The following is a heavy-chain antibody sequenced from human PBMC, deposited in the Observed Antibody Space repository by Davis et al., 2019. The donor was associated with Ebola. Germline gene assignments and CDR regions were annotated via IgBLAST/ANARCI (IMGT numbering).Heavy chain of an antibody. CDR1: GYIFTSYW. CDR2: IYPGDSDT. CDR3: ATQTPRGVNDYGDYDFDY. Sequence: GESLKISCKGSGYIFTSYWIGWVRQMPGKGLEWMGIIYPGDSDTRYSPSFQGQVTISADKSISTAYLQWSSLKASDTAMYYCATQTPRGVNDYGDYDFDYWGQGTLVTVSS. D-gene: IGHD4-17*01. J-gene: IGHJ4*02. V-gene: IGHV5-51*01.